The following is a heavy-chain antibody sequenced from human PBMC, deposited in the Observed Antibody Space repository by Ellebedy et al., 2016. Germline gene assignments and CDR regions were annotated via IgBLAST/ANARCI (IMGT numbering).Heavy chain of an antibody. CDR3: SNGGDEPDF. CDR1: VFTFNDYA. Sequence: GESLKISXVGSVFTFNDYAMHWVRQAPGKGLEWVAVISDDGSKKFYAESLKGRFTISRDDSKRTVYLQMNSLRREDTAVYYCSNGGDEPDFWGQGTLV. V-gene: IGHV3-30*18. J-gene: IGHJ4*02. CDR2: ISDDGSKK.